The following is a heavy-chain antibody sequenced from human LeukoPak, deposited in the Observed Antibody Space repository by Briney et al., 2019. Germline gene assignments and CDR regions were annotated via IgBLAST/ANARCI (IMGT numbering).Heavy chain of an antibody. CDR3: ARSIDSTSPFDY. V-gene: IGHV5-51*01. D-gene: IGHD2-2*01. Sequence: GESLKIYCKGSGYSFSTYWLGWVRQMPGKGLEWMGIIYPGDSDATYSPSFQGQVTISADKSISTAYLQWSSLKASDTAMYYCARSIDSTSPFDYWGQGILVTVSS. J-gene: IGHJ4*02. CDR1: GYSFSTYW. CDR2: IYPGDSDA.